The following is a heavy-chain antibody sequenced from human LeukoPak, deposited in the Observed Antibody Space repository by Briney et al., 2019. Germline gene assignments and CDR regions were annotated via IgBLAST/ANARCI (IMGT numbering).Heavy chain of an antibody. CDR3: AREQWLSLGKIYGMDV. CDR1: GFTFSSYS. Sequence: PGGSLRLSCAASGFTFSSYSMNWVRQAPGKGLEWVSSICSTSRCIFYADSVKGRFTISRDNAKNTLYLQMNSLRAEDTAVYYCAREQWLSLGKIYGMDVWGQGTTVTVSS. D-gene: IGHD6-19*01. V-gene: IGHV3-21*04. J-gene: IGHJ6*02. CDR2: ICSTSRCI.